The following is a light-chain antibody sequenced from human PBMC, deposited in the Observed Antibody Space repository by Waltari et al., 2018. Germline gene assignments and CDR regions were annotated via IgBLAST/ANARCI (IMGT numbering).Light chain of an antibody. Sequence: QSVLTQPPSMSGAPGQKVTLPCRGASSHFRAGYDAHSYRQFPGAAPKRLIFGNTNRASGVPGRFSGSKSGTSASLAIAGLQSEDEAVYYCQSFDSNLSASVFGGGTKLTVL. CDR2: GNT. CDR1: SSHFRAGYD. CDR3: QSFDSNLSASV. V-gene: IGLV1-40*01. J-gene: IGLJ3*02.